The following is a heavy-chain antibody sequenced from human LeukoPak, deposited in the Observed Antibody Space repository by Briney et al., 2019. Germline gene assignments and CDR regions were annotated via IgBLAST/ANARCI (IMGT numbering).Heavy chain of an antibody. CDR2: INPNSGGT. V-gene: IGHV1-2*02. CDR1: GYTFTGYY. J-gene: IGHJ4*02. Sequence: GASVKVSCKASGYTFTGYYMHWVRQAPGQGLEWMGWINPNSGGTNYAQKFQGRVTMTRDTSISTASMELRRLRSDDTAVYYCARIEYDILTDRSQMLDYWGQGTLVTVSS. D-gene: IGHD3-9*01. CDR3: ARIEYDILTDRSQMLDY.